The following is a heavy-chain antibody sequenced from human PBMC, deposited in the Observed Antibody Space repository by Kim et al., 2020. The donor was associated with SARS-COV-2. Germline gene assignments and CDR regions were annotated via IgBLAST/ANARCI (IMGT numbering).Heavy chain of an antibody. CDR1: GGSFSGYY. CDR2: INHSGST. Sequence: SETLSLTCAVYGGSFSGYYWSWIRQPPGKGLEWIGEINHSGSTNYNPSLKSRVTISVDTSKNQFSLKLSSVTAADTAVYYCARGSSYVWGSYRNNWFDPWGQGTLVTVSS. CDR3: ARGSSYVWGSYRNNWFDP. V-gene: IGHV4-34*01. D-gene: IGHD3-16*02. J-gene: IGHJ5*02.